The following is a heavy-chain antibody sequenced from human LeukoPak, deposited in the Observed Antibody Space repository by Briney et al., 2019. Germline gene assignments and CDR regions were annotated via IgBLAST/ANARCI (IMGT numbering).Heavy chain of an antibody. V-gene: IGHV3-33*01. Sequence: GGSLRLSCAASGFTFSNYGMHWVRQAPGKGLEWVAVIWYDGTNKYYADSVKGRFTISRDNSKNTLFLQMNSLRAEDTAVYFCARSYQRYYFDYWGQGTLVTVSS. J-gene: IGHJ4*02. D-gene: IGHD1-14*01. CDR3: ARSYQRYYFDY. CDR1: GFTFSNYG. CDR2: IWYDGTNK.